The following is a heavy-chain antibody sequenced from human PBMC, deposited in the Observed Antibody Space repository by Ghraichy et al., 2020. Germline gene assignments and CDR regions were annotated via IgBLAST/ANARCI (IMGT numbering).Heavy chain of an antibody. CDR3: AKKDGTSGSLDY. Sequence: GGSLRLSCAASGFTFSSYVMHWVRQAPGKGLEWVAVISNDGTHKYYVDAVKGRFTISRDNSNNTVYLQMNSLRVDDTAVYYCAKKDGTSGSLDYWGQGTLXNVSS. CDR2: ISNDGTHK. J-gene: IGHJ4*02. D-gene: IGHD1-26*01. V-gene: IGHV3-30*18. CDR1: GFTFSSYV.